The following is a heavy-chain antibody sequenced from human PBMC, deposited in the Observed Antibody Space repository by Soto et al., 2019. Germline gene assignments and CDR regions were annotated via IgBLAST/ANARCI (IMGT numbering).Heavy chain of an antibody. V-gene: IGHV1-69*06. CDR3: ARDRTDSGYYTNWLDP. D-gene: IGHD3-22*01. J-gene: IGHJ5*02. CDR1: GGTFGSDA. CDR2: IIPIFGTT. Sequence: SVKVSCKASGGTFGSDAITWVRQARGQGLEWVGRIIPIFGTTNYAQNLQGRVTISADKSTLTSYMELHSLTSDDTALYYCARDRTDSGYYTNWLDPWGQGTQVTVSS.